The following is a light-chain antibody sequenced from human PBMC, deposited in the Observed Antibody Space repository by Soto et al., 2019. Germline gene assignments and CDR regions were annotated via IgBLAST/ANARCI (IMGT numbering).Light chain of an antibody. V-gene: IGKV1-39*01. Sequence: DIQMTQSPSSLSASVGDRVTITCRASQSISSYLNWYQQKPGKAPKLLIYAASSLQSGVPSRFSGSGSGTDFNLTISSLPPEDFSTYYCQQSYSTPRTFGQGTKLEIK. J-gene: IGKJ2*01. CDR1: QSISSY. CDR3: QQSYSTPRT. CDR2: AAS.